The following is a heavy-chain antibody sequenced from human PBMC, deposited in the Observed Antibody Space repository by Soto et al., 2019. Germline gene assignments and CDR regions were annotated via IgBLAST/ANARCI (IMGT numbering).Heavy chain of an antibody. CDR2: IYWDDDR. Sequence: QITLTESGPALVKPTETLTLTCTFSGFSLATTGVGVGWIRQPPGKALEWLALIYWDDDRRYPPSLRARLSLTKDLSRHEVVLTMTSMGPVDTGTYFCAHIEITYGGIDRDDAFDAWGRGTMVTVSS. CDR3: AHIEITYGGIDRDDAFDA. V-gene: IGHV2-5*02. CDR1: GFSLATTGVG. J-gene: IGHJ3*01. D-gene: IGHD3-16*01.